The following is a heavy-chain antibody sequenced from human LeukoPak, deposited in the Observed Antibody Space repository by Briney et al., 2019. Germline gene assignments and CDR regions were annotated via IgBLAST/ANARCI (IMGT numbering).Heavy chain of an antibody. CDR1: GYTFTSYG. J-gene: IGHJ4*02. CDR2: ISAYNGNT. V-gene: IGHV1-18*01. Sequence: ASVKVSCKASGYTFTSYGISWVRQAPGQGLEWMGWISAYNGNTNYAQKLQGRVTITTDTSTSTAYMELRSLRSDDTAVYYCARPRYDFWSGYYQYYFDYWGQGTLVTVSS. CDR3: ARPRYDFWSGYYQYYFDY. D-gene: IGHD3-3*01.